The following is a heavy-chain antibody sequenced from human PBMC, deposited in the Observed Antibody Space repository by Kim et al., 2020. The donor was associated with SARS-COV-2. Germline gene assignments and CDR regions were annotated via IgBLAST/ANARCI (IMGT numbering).Heavy chain of an antibody. Sequence: SETLSLTCAVSGDSVSSYYWNWIRQPPGKGLEWIGHIYHSGSTKYNPSFESRLSISMDRSKNEFSLKLRSVTAADTAVYFCARDPFGALDFWGQGSVVNVSS. CDR1: GDSVSSYY. CDR2: IYHSGST. CDR3: ARDPFGALDF. V-gene: IGHV4-59*02. J-gene: IGHJ4*02. D-gene: IGHD3-10*01.